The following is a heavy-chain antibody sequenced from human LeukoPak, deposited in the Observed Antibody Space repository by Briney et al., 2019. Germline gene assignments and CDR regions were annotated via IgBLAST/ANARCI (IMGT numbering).Heavy chain of an antibody. CDR3: ARARAPVTRISSFDI. D-gene: IGHD4-17*01. CDR2: INWNGSIT. CDR1: GFIFDDYD. V-gene: IGHV3-20*04. J-gene: IGHJ3*02. Sequence: PGGSLRLSCAASGFIFDDYDMSWVRQAPGKGLEWVSGINWNGSITGYADSVKGRFTISRDNAKNSLYLQMNSLRADDTAVYYCARARAPVTRISSFDIWGQGTMVTVSS.